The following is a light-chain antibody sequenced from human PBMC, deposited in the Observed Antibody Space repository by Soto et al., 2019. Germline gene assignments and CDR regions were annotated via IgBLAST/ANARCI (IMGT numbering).Light chain of an antibody. CDR3: CSYAGSYSI. CDR1: TSDVGGYNY. CDR2: DVN. V-gene: IGLV2-11*01. Sequence: QSVLTQPRSVSGSSGQSVTISCSGTTSDVGGYNYVSWYQQLPGRAPKLIISDVNKRPSGVPDRFSGSKSGNTASLTISGLQAEDEADYYCCSYAGSYSIFGGGTKLTVL. J-gene: IGLJ2*01.